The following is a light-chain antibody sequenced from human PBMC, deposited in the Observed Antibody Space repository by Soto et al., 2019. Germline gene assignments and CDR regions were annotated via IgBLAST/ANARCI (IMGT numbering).Light chain of an antibody. V-gene: IGLV2-14*01. CDR3: SSNTRSSTRV. Sequence: QSALTQPASVSGSPGQSITISCTGTSSDVGGYNYVSWYQQHPGKAPKLMIYEVSNRPSGVSNRFSGSKSGTTASLTISGLPAEDEADYYCSSNTRSSTRVFGGGTKVTVL. J-gene: IGLJ3*02. CDR1: SSDVGGYNY. CDR2: EVS.